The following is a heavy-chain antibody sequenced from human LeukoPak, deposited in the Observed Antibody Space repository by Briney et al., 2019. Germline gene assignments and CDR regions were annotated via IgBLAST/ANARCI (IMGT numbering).Heavy chain of an antibody. Sequence: GGSLRLSCAASGFTFSSYAMHWVRQTPGKGLEYVSAISTNGGGTYYANSVKARFTISRDNSKNTLYLQMGSLRAEDMAVYYCARYCNGVTCYSGYDYWGQGTLVTVSS. D-gene: IGHD2-15*01. J-gene: IGHJ4*02. CDR2: ISTNGGGT. V-gene: IGHV3-64*01. CDR3: ARYCNGVTCYSGYDY. CDR1: GFTFSSYA.